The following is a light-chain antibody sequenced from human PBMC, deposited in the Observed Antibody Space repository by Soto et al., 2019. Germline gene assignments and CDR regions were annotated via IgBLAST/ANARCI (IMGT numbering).Light chain of an antibody. CDR1: SXNIGINT. CDR3: GAWDESLNGYV. CDR2: TDN. Sequence: QSVLTQPPSASGTPGQRVTISCSGGSXNIGINTVNWYQQLPGTAPKVLIYTDNQRPSGVPDRFSGSKSGTSASLAINGLQSGDEADYYCGAWDESLNGYVFGTGTKV. J-gene: IGLJ1*01. V-gene: IGLV1-44*01.